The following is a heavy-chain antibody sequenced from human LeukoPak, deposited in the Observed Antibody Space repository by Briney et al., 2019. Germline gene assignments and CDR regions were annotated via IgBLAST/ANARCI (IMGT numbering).Heavy chain of an antibody. CDR3: ARAYLELFAY. CDR2: ISSSSSYI. D-gene: IGHD1-7*01. V-gene: IGHV3-21*01. J-gene: IGHJ4*02. CDR1: GFTFSSYS. Sequence: GGSLSLSCAASGFTFSSYSMNWVRQAPGKGLVWVSSISSSSSYIYYPDSVKGRFTISRDNAKSSLYLQMNSLRAEDTAVYYCARAYLELFAYWGQGTLVTVSS.